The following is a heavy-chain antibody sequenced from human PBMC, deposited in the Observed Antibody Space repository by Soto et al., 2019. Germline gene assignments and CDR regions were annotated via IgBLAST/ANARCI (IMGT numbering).Heavy chain of an antibody. CDR1: GQTTSSNS. CDR3: ARDDGWNYRYYDMEV. Sequence: AVEVTCKASGQTTSSNSSTYVTQGHGQGLEWMGGMIPVFCSANYAQKFQGRVTITADESTSTAYMELSSLRSQDTAVYFCARDDGWNYRYYDMEVWGQGTTVTVSS. CDR2: MIPVFCSA. V-gene: IGHV1-69*01. J-gene: IGHJ6*02. D-gene: IGHD1-7*01.